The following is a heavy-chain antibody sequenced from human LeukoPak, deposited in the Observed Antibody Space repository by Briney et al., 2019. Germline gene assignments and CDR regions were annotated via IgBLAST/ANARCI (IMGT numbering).Heavy chain of an antibody. CDR3: AKVIVVPAASPMDV. CDR1: GFTVSSNY. Sequence: GGSLRLSCAASGFTVSSNYMSWVRQAPGKGLEWVSVIYSSDNTYYIDSVKGRFTISRDNSKNTLYLQMNSLRAEDTAVYYCAKVIVVPAASPMDVWGKGTTVTVSS. V-gene: IGHV3-66*02. J-gene: IGHJ6*03. D-gene: IGHD2-2*01. CDR2: IYSSDNT.